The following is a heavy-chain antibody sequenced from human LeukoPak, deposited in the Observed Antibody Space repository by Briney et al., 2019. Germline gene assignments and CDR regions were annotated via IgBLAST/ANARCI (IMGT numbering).Heavy chain of an antibody. Sequence: GGSLRLSCAASGFTFDDYAMHWVRQAPGKGLEWVSLISGDGGSTYYADSVKGRFTISRDNAKNSLYLQMNSLRAEDTAVYYCARDLMWSPGHGMDVWGQGTTVTVTS. D-gene: IGHD2-21*01. V-gene: IGHV3-43*02. CDR2: ISGDGGST. CDR1: GFTFDDYA. J-gene: IGHJ6*02. CDR3: ARDLMWSPGHGMDV.